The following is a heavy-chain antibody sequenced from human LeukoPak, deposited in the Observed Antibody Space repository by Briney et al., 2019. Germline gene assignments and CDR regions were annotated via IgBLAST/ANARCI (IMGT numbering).Heavy chain of an antibody. Sequence: PGGSLRLSCAASGFTFSSYSMNWVRQAPGKGLEWVSSISSSGSYIYYADSVKGRFTISRDNAKNSLYLQINSLRAEDRAMYYCARDPYYGSNSRYYYYYGMDVWGQGTTVTVSS. J-gene: IGHJ6*02. CDR2: ISSSGSYI. CDR1: GFTFSSYS. CDR3: ARDPYYGSNSRYYYYYGMDV. D-gene: IGHD4-23*01. V-gene: IGHV3-21*01.